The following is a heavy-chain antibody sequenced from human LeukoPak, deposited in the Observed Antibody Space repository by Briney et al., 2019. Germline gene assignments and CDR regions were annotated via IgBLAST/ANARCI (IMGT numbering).Heavy chain of an antibody. J-gene: IGHJ5*02. CDR1: GFTFSSYG. CDR2: IRYDGSNK. Sequence: GGSLRLSCAASGFTFSSYGMHWVRQAPGKGLEWGAFIRYDGSNKYYADSVKGRLPISRDNSKNKLYLQMNSLRAEDTAVYYCAKETAPLYYYGSGTYNWFDPWGQGTLVTVSS. D-gene: IGHD3-10*01. V-gene: IGHV3-30*02. CDR3: AKETAPLYYYGSGTYNWFDP.